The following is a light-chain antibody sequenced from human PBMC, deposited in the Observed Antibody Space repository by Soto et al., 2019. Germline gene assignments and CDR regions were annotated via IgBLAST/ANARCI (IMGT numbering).Light chain of an antibody. V-gene: IGLV2-14*01. CDR2: EVS. CDR3: STYINSITFVI. CDR1: SSDVGAYNY. Sequence: QSALTQPASVSGSPGQSITISCTGTSSDVGAYNYISWYQQHPGKAPKLMIYEVSNWPSGVSTRFSGSKSGNTASLTISGLQAEDEGDYYCSTYINSITFVIFGGGTKVTVL. J-gene: IGLJ2*01.